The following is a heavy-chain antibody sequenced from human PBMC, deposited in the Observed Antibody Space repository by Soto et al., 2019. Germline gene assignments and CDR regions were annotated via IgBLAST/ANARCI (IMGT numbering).Heavy chain of an antibody. Sequence: QVQLQESGPGLVKPSETLSLTCTVSGGSVISGSYYWSWIRQPPGKGLEWIGYIYYSGSTNYNPSLKSRVTISVDTSKTQFSLKLSSVTAADTAVYYCARGVDTAMVDRAEFDPWGQGTLVTVSS. CDR3: ARGVDTAMVDRAEFDP. CDR1: GGSVISGSYY. CDR2: IYYSGST. J-gene: IGHJ5*02. D-gene: IGHD5-18*01. V-gene: IGHV4-61*01.